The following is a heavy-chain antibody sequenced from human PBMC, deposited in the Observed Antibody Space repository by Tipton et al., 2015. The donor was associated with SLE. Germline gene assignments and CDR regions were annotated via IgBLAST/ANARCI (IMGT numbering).Heavy chain of an antibody. J-gene: IGHJ4*02. CDR1: GFTVGDSY. V-gene: IGHV3-11*05. D-gene: IGHD2-15*01. CDR2: ISTSRSYT. CDR3: ARDLEECSGGSCYSDY. Sequence: SLRLSCAASGFTVGDSYMSWVRQAPGKGLEWVSYISTSRSYTNYADSVKGRFTISRDNAKNSLYLQMNSLRAEDTAVYYCARDLEECSGGSCYSDYWGQGTLVTVSS.